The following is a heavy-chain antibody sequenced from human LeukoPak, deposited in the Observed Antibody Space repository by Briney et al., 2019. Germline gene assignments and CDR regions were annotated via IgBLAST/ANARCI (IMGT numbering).Heavy chain of an antibody. Sequence: GASVKVSCKASGYTFTSYGISWVRQAPGQGLEWMGWISAYNGNTNYAQKFQGWVTMTRDTSISTAYMELSRLRSDDTAVYYCARESQGYDFWSGYPYYYYYGMDVWGQGTTVTVSS. CDR2: ISAYNGNT. D-gene: IGHD3-3*01. V-gene: IGHV1-18*01. CDR3: ARESQGYDFWSGYPYYYYYGMDV. J-gene: IGHJ6*02. CDR1: GYTFTSYG.